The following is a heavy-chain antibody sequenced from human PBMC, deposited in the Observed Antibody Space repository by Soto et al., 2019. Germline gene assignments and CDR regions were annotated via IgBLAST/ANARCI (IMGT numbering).Heavy chain of an antibody. CDR1: GGSISSYY. J-gene: IGHJ6*02. V-gene: IGHV4-59*01. Sequence: QVPLQESGPGLVKPSETLSLTCTVSGGSISSYYWSWIRQPPGKGLEWIGYIYYSGSTNYNPSLKSRVTISVDTSKNQFSLKLSSVTAADTAVYYCARERHYYYGMDVWGQGTTVTVSS. CDR2: IYYSGST. CDR3: ARERHYYYGMDV. D-gene: IGHD6-25*01.